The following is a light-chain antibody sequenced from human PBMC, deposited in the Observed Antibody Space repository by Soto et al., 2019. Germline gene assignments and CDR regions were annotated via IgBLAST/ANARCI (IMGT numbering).Light chain of an antibody. J-gene: IGLJ1*01. Sequence: QSVLTQPPSVSGAPGQRVTISCTGSRSNIGADYDVHWYQQVPGTAPKLLIYGNNNRPTGVPDRFSGSKSVMSASLAISGLQAEDEADYYCQSYDNTLSSYVFGTGTKVTVL. CDR3: QSYDNTLSSYV. CDR1: RSNIGADYD. CDR2: GNN. V-gene: IGLV1-40*01.